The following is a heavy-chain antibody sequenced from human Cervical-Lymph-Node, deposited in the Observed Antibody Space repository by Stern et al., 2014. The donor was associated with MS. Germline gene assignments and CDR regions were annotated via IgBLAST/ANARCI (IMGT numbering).Heavy chain of an antibody. J-gene: IGHJ4*02. CDR1: GFTFSSYA. D-gene: IGHD3-10*01. Sequence: QVQLVQSGGGVVQPGRSLRLSCAASGFTFSSYAMHWVRQAPGKGLEWVAVISYDGSNKYYADSVKGRFTISRDNSKNTLYLQMNSLRAEDTAVYYCARDQGPRGVMPLDYWGQGTLVTVSS. V-gene: IGHV3-30*01. CDR3: ARDQGPRGVMPLDY. CDR2: ISYDGSNK.